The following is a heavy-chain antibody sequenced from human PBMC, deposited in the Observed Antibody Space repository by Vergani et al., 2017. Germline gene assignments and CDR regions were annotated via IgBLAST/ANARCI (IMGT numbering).Heavy chain of an antibody. CDR1: GFTVSSNY. Sequence: EVQLVESGGGLIQPGGSLRLSCAASGFTVSSNYMSWVRQAPGKGLEWVSVIYSGGSTYYADSLKGRFTISRDNSKNTRYLQMNSLSAEDTAVYYCARRSEQLVDPWTDYYYYYMDVWGKGTTGTFSS. CDR3: ARRSEQLVDPWTDYYYYYMDV. CDR2: IYSGGST. V-gene: IGHV3-53*01. D-gene: IGHD6-6*01. J-gene: IGHJ6*03.